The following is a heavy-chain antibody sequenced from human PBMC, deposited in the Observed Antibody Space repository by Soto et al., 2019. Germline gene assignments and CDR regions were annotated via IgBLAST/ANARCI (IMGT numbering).Heavy chain of an antibody. CDR2: ISYDGSNK. CDR1: GFTFSTYG. D-gene: IGHD5-18*01. V-gene: IGHV3-30*03. J-gene: IGHJ4*02. Sequence: QVQLVESGGGVVQPGRSLRLSCAASGFTFSTYGMHWVRQAPGKGLEWVAVISYDGSNKYYADSVKARFTISTDNSKNTLYLQMRSIRAEDTAVYYCATVFSYSVIDYWGQGTLFTVSS. CDR3: ATVFSYSVIDY.